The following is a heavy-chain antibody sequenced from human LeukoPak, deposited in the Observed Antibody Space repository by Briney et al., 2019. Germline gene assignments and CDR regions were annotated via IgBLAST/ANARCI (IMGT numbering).Heavy chain of an antibody. D-gene: IGHD1-14*01. Sequence: SETLSLTCTVSGASISSYRWNWIRQSPGKELEWIGYIYYSGSTNYNPSLKSRVTISVDTSKNQLSLKLSSVTAADTAVYYCARDRTGSYWGQGTLVTVSS. V-gene: IGHV4-59*13. CDR2: IYYSGST. CDR1: GASISSYR. J-gene: IGHJ4*02. CDR3: ARDRTGSY.